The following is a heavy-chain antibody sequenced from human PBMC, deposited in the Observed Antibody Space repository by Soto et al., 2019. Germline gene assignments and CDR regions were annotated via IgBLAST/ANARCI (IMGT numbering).Heavy chain of an antibody. J-gene: IGHJ6*02. V-gene: IGHV3-30-3*01. Sequence: QVQLVESGGGVVQPGRSLRLSCAASGFTLSSYDIHWVRQAPGKGLEWVAVISYDGSNKYYADSVKGRFTISRDNSKNTLYLQMNSLRAEDTAVYYCARDYGDYGYYYYAMDVWGQGTTVTVSS. CDR3: ARDYGDYGYYYYAMDV. D-gene: IGHD4-17*01. CDR1: GFTLSSYD. CDR2: ISYDGSNK.